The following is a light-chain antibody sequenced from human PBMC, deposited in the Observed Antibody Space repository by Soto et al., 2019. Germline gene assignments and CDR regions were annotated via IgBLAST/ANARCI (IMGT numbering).Light chain of an antibody. CDR2: DAS. Sequence: EVIMTHSPATLSVSPGERVTLSCRASRSISSKLAWYQQKPGQAPRLLIYDASTRATGIPARFSGRGFDTEFTLTISSLQSEDFAVYLGQQYHKWPLTGGQGTRLEIK. CDR3: QQYHKWPLT. V-gene: IGKV3-15*01. CDR1: RSISSK. J-gene: IGKJ5*01.